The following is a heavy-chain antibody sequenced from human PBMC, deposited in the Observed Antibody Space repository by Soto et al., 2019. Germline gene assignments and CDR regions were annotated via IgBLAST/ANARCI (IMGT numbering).Heavy chain of an antibody. CDR3: ARHRPRITMVRGQNYYGMDV. CDR1: GYTFTSYG. V-gene: IGHV1-18*01. Sequence: QVQLVQSGAEVKKPGASVKVSCKASGYTFTSYGISWVRQAPGQGLEWMGWISAYNGNTNYAQKLQGRGTMTTDTSTSPAYMELRSLRSDDTAVYYCARHRPRITMVRGQNYYGMDVWGQGTTVTVSS. D-gene: IGHD3-10*01. CDR2: ISAYNGNT. J-gene: IGHJ6*02.